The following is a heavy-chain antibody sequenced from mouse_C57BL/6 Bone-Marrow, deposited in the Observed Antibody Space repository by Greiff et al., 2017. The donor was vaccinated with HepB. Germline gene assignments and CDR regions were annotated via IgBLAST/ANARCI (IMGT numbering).Heavy chain of an antibody. CDR1: GYSITSGYY. V-gene: IGHV3-6*01. D-gene: IGHD2-3*01. Sequence: VQLQQSGPGLVKPSQSLSLTCSVTGYSITSGYYWNWIRQFPGNKLEWMGYISYDGSNNYNPSLKNRISITRVTSKNQFFLKLNSVTTEDTATYYCSRGGIYEGYPRFAYWGQGTLVTVSA. J-gene: IGHJ3*01. CDR2: ISYDGSN. CDR3: SRGGIYEGYPRFAY.